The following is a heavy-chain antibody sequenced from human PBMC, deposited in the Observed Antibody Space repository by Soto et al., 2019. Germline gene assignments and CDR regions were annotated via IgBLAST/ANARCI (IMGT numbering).Heavy chain of an antibody. V-gene: IGHV3-23*01. D-gene: IGHD3-10*01. CDR1: GFTFSSYA. CDR2: ASAGGDMT. J-gene: IGHJ6*01. Sequence: DVQLLESGGHLVQPGGSLRLSCAASGFTFSSYAMSWVRQAPGKGLEWVSSASAGGDMTYYSDSVKGRFTISRDNSNYALFLQMNSLRIEDTALYYWARGDRGGSGSPASYYYSGLDVWGQGTTVSVS. CDR3: ARGDRGGSGSPASYYYSGLDV.